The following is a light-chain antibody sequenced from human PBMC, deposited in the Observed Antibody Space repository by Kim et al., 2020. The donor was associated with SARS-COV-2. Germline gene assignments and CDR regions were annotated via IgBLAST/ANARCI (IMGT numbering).Light chain of an antibody. V-gene: IGKV3-20*01. J-gene: IGKJ1*01. CDR3: QQYDSSSRWT. CDR2: GAS. Sequence: PGATATLSCRASQSVSGTYLAWYQQKPGQAPRLLIYGASSRATGIPDRFSGSGSGTDFTLTINRLEPEDFAVYYCQQYDSSSRWTFGQGTKVDIK. CDR1: QSVSGTY.